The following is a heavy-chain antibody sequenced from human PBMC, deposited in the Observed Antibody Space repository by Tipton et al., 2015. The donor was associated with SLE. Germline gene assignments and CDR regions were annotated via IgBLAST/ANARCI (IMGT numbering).Heavy chain of an antibody. CDR2: FYHSGST. CDR1: GYSISSGYY. J-gene: IGHJ6*02. D-gene: IGHD2-15*01. CDR3: ARGGCSGRSCYPYYYGMDV. Sequence: LRLSCNVSGYSISSGYYWGWIRQFPGKGLEWIGSFYHSGSTYYNPSLKSRVTISVDTSKNQFSLKLSSVTAADTAVYYCARGGCSGRSCYPYYYGMDVWGPGTTVTVSS. V-gene: IGHV4-38-2*02.